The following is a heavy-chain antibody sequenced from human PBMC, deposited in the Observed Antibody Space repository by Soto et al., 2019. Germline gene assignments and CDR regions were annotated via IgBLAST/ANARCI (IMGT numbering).Heavy chain of an antibody. V-gene: IGHV3-23*01. D-gene: IGHD1-1*01. CDR1: GFSFSSYD. Sequence: GGSLRLSCAASGFSFSSYDMSWVRQAPGKGLEWVSTISNTGSRTYYADSVKGRFTMSRDNSKNTLYLQMNSLRADDTAVYYCAHRTGFDYWGQGTLVTVSS. J-gene: IGHJ4*02. CDR2: ISNTGSRT. CDR3: AHRTGFDY.